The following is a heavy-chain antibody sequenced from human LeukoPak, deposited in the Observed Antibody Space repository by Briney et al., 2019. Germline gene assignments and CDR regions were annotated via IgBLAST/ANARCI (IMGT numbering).Heavy chain of an antibody. CDR1: GDSISSDLYS. D-gene: IGHD3-16*01. J-gene: IGHJ4*02. CDR2: IYHNGDT. V-gene: IGHV4-39*01. CDR3: ARLWSHSKTEDY. Sequence: PSETLSLTCTVSGDSISSDLYSWGWIRQPPGEGLEWIGNIYHNGDTYYNPSLRSRVTISVDTSENQFSLSLRSVTAADTAVYYCARLWSHSKTEDYWGQGTVVTVSS.